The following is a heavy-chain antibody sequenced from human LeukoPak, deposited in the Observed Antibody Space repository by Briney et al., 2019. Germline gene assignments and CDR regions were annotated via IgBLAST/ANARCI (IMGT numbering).Heavy chain of an antibody. CDR1: GYSISSGYY. Sequence: PSETLSLTCTVSGYSISSGYYWGWIRQPPGKGLEWIGSIYHSGSTYYNPSLKSRVTISVDTSKNQFSLKLSSVTAADTAVYYCARDGSNPYYYYMDVWGKGTTVTISS. CDR3: ARDGSNPYYYYMDV. J-gene: IGHJ6*03. CDR2: IYHSGST. V-gene: IGHV4-38-2*02.